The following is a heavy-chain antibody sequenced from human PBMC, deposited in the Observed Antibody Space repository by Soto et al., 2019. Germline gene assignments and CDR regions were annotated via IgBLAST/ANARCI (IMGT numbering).Heavy chain of an antibody. CDR1: GFTFDNYA. V-gene: IGHV3-23*01. D-gene: IGHD1-26*01. CDR3: AKASLGATTITDFYYYGMDV. J-gene: IGHJ6*02. Sequence: PGGSLRLSCAASGFTFDNYAMNWVRQAPGKGLEWVSGITGSGENTYYADSVKGQFTISRDNSKNTLYVQLNSLRVEDTAIYYCAKASLGATTITDFYYYGMDVWGQGTMVTVSS. CDR2: ITGSGENT.